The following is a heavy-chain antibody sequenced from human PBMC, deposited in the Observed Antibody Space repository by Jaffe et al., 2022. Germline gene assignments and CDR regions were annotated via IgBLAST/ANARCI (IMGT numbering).Heavy chain of an antibody. J-gene: IGHJ6*04. CDR3: ARGLIRPYCSGGSCRMDV. CDR1: GGSFSGYY. D-gene: IGHD2-15*01. Sequence: QVQLQQWGAGLLKPSETLSLTCAVYGGSFSGYYWSWIRQPPGKGLEWIGEINHSGSTNYNPSLKSRVTISVDTSKNQFSLKLSSVTAADTAVYYCARGLIRPYCSGGSCRMDVWGKGTTVTVSS. V-gene: IGHV4-34*01. CDR2: INHSGST.